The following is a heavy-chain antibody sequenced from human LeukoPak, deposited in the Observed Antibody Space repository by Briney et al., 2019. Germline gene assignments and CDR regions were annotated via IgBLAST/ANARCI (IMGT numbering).Heavy chain of an antibody. Sequence: GGSLRLSCAASGFTFSSYEMHWVRQAPGKGLEWVSYISSSGSTRYYADSVKGRFTISRDNAKNSLYLQMNSLRAEDTAVYYCARDSSSWYFDYWGQGNLVTVSS. CDR3: ARDSSSWYFDY. CDR1: GFTFSSYE. V-gene: IGHV3-48*03. J-gene: IGHJ4*02. D-gene: IGHD6-13*01. CDR2: ISSSGSTR.